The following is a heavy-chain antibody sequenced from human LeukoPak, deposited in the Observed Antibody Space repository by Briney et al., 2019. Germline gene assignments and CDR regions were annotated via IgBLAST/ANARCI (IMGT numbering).Heavy chain of an antibody. CDR1: GGSFSGYY. D-gene: IGHD2-15*01. J-gene: IGHJ3*02. Sequence: SETLSLTCAVYGGSFSGYYWSWIRQPPGKGLEWIGEINHSGSTNYNPSLKSRVTISVDTSKSQFSLKLSSVTAAYTAVYYCARGGDIVVVVAATGAFDIWGQGTMVTVSS. CDR2: INHSGST. CDR3: ARGGDIVVVVAATGAFDI. V-gene: IGHV4-34*01.